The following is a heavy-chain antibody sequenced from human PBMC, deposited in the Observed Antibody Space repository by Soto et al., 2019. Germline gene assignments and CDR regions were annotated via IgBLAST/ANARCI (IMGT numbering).Heavy chain of an antibody. CDR3: ARGGHVVVVTAALDF. V-gene: IGHV1-46*01. J-gene: IGHJ4*02. Sequence: QVQLVQSGAEVKKPGTSVKVSCKASGDTFTDYYIHWVRQAPGQGLEWMGTVNPSGGHTTYAQHLLSTMTMTRDTSTSTLYMELTSLTSEDTAVYYCARGGHVVVVTAALDFWGQGTLVTVSS. CDR1: GDTFTDYY. D-gene: IGHD2-21*02. CDR2: VNPSGGHT.